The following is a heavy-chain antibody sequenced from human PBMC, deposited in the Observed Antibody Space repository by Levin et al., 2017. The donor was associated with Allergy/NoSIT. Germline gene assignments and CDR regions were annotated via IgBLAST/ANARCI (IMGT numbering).Heavy chain of an antibody. Sequence: GESLKISCAASGFTFSDYYMSWIRQSPGKGLEWISYISNSGSTIYYADSVKGRFTISRDNAKNSLYLQMNSLRAEDTAVYYCARDPGPPYGDYADYWGQGALVTVSS. V-gene: IGHV3-11*01. D-gene: IGHD4-17*01. CDR3: ARDPGPPYGDYADY. CDR1: GFTFSDYY. J-gene: IGHJ4*02. CDR2: ISNSGSTI.